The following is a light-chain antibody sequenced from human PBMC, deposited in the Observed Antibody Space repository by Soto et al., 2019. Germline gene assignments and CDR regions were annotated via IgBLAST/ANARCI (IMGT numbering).Light chain of an antibody. Sequence: QSVLTQPASVSGSPGQSITISCTGTSSDIGGYNYVSWYQQHPGKAPKLMIYEVSNRPSGVSNRFSGSKSGNTASLTISVLQAEEEADYYCSSCRSTTTLFGGGTKLTVL. J-gene: IGLJ2*01. CDR1: SSDIGGYNY. V-gene: IGLV2-14*01. CDR2: EVS. CDR3: SSCRSTTTL.